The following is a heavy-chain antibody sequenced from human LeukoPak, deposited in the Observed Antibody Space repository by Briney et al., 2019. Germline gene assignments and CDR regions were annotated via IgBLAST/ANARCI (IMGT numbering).Heavy chain of an antibody. CDR1: GYSFTSYW. CDR3: ARPRYSSSWYHGFDY. V-gene: IGHV5-51*01. CDR2: IYPGDSDT. Sequence: GESLKISCKGSGYSFTSYWIGWVRQLPGKGLEGMGIIYPGDSDTRYSPSFQGQVTISADKSISTANLQWSSLKASDTAMYYCARPRYSSSWYHGFDYWGQGTLVTVSS. J-gene: IGHJ4*02. D-gene: IGHD6-13*01.